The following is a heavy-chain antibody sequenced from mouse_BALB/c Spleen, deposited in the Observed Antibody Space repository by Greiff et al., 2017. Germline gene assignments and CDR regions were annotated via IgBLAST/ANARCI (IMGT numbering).Heavy chain of an antibody. CDR1: GYTFTSYW. Sequence: KESCKASGYTFTSYWMHWVKQRPGQGLEWIGEINPSNGRTNYNEKFKSKATLTVDKSSSTAYMQLSSLTSEDSAVYYCARGLGRVYYYAMDYWGQGTSVTVSS. V-gene: IGHV1S81*02. CDR2: INPSNGRT. D-gene: IGHD4-1*01. CDR3: ARGLGRVYYYAMDY. J-gene: IGHJ4*01.